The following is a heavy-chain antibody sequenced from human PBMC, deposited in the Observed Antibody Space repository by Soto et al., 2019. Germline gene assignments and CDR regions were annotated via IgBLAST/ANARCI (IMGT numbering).Heavy chain of an antibody. J-gene: IGHJ6*02. CDR2: IIPIFGTA. D-gene: IGHD3-10*01. V-gene: IGHV1-69*13. Sequence: ASVKVSCKASGGTFSSYAISWVRQAPGQGLEWMGGIIPIFGTANYAQKFQGRVTITADESTSTAYMELSSLRSEDTAVYYCARDRVTMVRGAEVPYYYYGMDVWGQGTTVTVSS. CDR3: ARDRVTMVRGAEVPYYYYGMDV. CDR1: GGTFSSYA.